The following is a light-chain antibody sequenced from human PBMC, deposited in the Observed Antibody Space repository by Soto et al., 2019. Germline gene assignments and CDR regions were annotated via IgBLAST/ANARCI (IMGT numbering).Light chain of an antibody. CDR3: EAWDDSLNAYYV. CDR1: SSNIGSNT. J-gene: IGLJ1*01. V-gene: IGLV1-44*01. CDR2: SNN. Sequence: QSVLTQPPSASGTPGQRVTISCSGSSSNIGSNTANWYQQLPGTAPKLLIYSNNQRPSGVPDRFSGSKSGTSASLAISGLQSEDEADYYCEAWDDSLNAYYVFGTGTKVTVL.